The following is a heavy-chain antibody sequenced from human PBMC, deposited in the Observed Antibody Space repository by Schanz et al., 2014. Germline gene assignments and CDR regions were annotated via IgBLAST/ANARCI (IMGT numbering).Heavy chain of an antibody. V-gene: IGHV3-53*01. Sequence: EVQLVESGGGLIQPGESLRLSCAVSGFTVSSHYMSWVRQAPGRGLEWVSTIYINAGSTRYADSVKGRFIISRDSSKNTLFLQMNSLRPEDTAVYFCARDEGRDGYNLAFDVWGQGTLVTVSS. D-gene: IGHD5-12*01. CDR2: IYINAGST. CDR1: GFTVSSHY. CDR3: ARDEGRDGYNLAFDV. J-gene: IGHJ3*01.